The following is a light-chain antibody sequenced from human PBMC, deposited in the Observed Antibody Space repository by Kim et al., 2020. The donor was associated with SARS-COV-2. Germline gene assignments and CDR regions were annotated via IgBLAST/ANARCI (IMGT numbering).Light chain of an antibody. CDR2: QDS. J-gene: IGLJ2*01. V-gene: IGLV3-1*01. CDR3: QAWDSSTSEVV. CDR1: KLGDKY. Sequence: PGQTASITCSGDKLGDKYACWYQQKPGQSPVLVIYQDSKRPSGIPERFSGSNSGNTATLTISGTQAMDEADYYCQAWDSSTSEVVFGGGTQLTVL.